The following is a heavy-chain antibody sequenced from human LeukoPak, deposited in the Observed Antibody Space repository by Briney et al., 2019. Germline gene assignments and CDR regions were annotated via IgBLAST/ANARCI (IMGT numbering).Heavy chain of an antibody. V-gene: IGHV3-30-3*01. CDR2: ISHDGNNQ. D-gene: IGHD1-26*01. CDR1: EFTFSHYA. Sequence: GRSLRLSCAASEFTFSHYAMHWVRQAPGKGLEWVAVISHDGNNQYYADSVKGRFSISRDNYKKTLFLQMDSLRPEDTAVYYCARVWEVQYYFDHWGQGTLVTVSS. CDR3: ARVWEVQYYFDH. J-gene: IGHJ4*02.